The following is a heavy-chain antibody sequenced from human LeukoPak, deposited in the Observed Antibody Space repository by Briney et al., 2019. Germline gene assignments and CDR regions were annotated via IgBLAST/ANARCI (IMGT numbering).Heavy chain of an antibody. CDR3: GRGLNKSFRGVTPEGSDY. CDR1: GYTFISYG. D-gene: IGHD4-23*01. Sequence: ASVKVSCKASGYTFISYGISWVRQARGQGLEWVGWINTYNGYTNYAQKFQGRVTMTTDKSTRTAYMELRSLRSDDTAVYYCGRGLNKSFRGVTPEGSDYWGQGTLVTVSS. CDR2: INTYNGYT. V-gene: IGHV1-18*01. J-gene: IGHJ4*02.